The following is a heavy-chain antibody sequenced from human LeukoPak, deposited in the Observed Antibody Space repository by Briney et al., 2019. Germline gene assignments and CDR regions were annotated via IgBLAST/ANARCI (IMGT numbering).Heavy chain of an antibody. J-gene: IGHJ3*01. CDR2: TNHSGST. D-gene: IGHD2-2*01. CDR1: GGSFSGYY. V-gene: IGHV4-34*01. Sequence: SETLSLTCTVYGGSFSGYYWSWIRQPPGKGLEWIGETNHSGSTNYNPSLKSRVTISVDTSKNQFSLNLTSVTTADTAVYYCARVSCSSTSCPRRDALDVWGQGTMVTVSS. CDR3: ARVSCSSTSCPRRDALDV.